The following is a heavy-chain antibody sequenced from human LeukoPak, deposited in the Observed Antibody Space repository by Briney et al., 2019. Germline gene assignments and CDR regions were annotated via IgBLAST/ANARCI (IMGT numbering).Heavy chain of an antibody. CDR1: GGSFSGYY. CDR3: ARSRLGGSRSGIDY. Sequence: SETLSLTCAVYGGSFSGYYWSWIRQPPGKGLEWIGEINHSGSTNYNPSLKSLVTISVDTSKNQFSLKLSSVTAADTAVYYCARSRLGGSRSGIDYWGQGTLVTVSS. J-gene: IGHJ4*02. D-gene: IGHD1-26*01. V-gene: IGHV4-34*01. CDR2: INHSGST.